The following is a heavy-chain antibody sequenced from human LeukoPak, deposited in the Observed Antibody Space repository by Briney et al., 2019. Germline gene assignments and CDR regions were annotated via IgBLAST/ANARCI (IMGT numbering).Heavy chain of an antibody. CDR2: ISYDGSNK. CDR1: GFTFSSYA. D-gene: IGHD6-13*01. V-gene: IGHV3-30-3*02. Sequence: PGGSLRLSCAASGFTFSSYAMHWVRQAPGKGLERVAVISYDGSNKYYADSVKGRFTISRDNSKNTLYLQMNSLRAEDTAVYYCAKHLRIAAAFFDYWGQGTLVTVSS. CDR3: AKHLRIAAAFFDY. J-gene: IGHJ4*02.